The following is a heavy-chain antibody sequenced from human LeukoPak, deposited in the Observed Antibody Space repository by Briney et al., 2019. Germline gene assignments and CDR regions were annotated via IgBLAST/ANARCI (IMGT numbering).Heavy chain of an antibody. CDR2: ISSSSSTI. D-gene: IGHD3-10*01. CDR3: GASRQFVGAFDI. CDR1: GFTFSSYE. Sequence: GGSLRLSCAASGFTFSSYELYWVRQAPGKGLEWISYISSSSSTIKYADSVGGRFTISRADARESLFLQMNSLRAEDTAIYYCGASRQFVGAFDIWGQGTLVTVSS. J-gene: IGHJ3*02. V-gene: IGHV3-48*03.